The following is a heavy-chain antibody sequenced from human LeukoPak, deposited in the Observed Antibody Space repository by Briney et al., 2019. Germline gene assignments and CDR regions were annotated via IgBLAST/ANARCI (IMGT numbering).Heavy chain of an antibody. Sequence: SETLSLTCTVSGDSISSYYWSWIRQPPGKGLEWLGYIFYSGGTKYNPSLWSRVTISIDTSKNQFSLRLNSVTAADTAVYYCAGQSYGTSVSYWGQGTLVTVSS. CDR1: GDSISSYY. D-gene: IGHD2-2*01. V-gene: IGHV4-59*01. CDR3: AGQSYGTSVSY. J-gene: IGHJ4*02. CDR2: IFYSGGT.